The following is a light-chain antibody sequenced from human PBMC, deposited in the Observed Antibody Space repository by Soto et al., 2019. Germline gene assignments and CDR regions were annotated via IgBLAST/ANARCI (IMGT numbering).Light chain of an antibody. J-gene: IGKJ1*01. CDR1: QSVSSN. CDR3: QQYNNWPPWT. CDR2: GAS. V-gene: IGKV3-15*01. Sequence: EIVITQSPATLSVSPGERATLSCRASQSVSSNLAWYQQKPGQAPRLLIYGASTRATGIPARLSGSGSGTEFTLTISSLXSEDFAVYYCQQYNNWPPWTFGQGTKVDIK.